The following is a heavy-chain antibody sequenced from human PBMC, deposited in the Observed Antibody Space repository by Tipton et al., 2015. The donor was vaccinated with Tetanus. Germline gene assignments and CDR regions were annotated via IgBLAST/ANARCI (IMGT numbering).Heavy chain of an antibody. Sequence: TLSLTCTVSGGSVSSYYWSWIWQPPGKRLEWIGYISHSGSTSYNPSLKSRVTISVDTSKNQLSLKLRSVTAADTAVYYCATTLGLGSGEGIDYWGQGTLVTVSS. CDR3: ATTLGLGSGEGIDY. CDR1: GGSVSSYY. J-gene: IGHJ4*02. V-gene: IGHV4-59*02. D-gene: IGHD3-10*01. CDR2: ISHSGST.